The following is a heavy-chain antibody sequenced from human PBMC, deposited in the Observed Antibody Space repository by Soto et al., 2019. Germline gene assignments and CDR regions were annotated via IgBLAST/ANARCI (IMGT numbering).Heavy chain of an antibody. CDR1: GGSINSGDYY. CDR2: IYYSGTT. D-gene: IGHD3-22*01. Sequence: SETLSLTCTVSGGSINSGDYYWSWIRQPPGKGLEWIGYIYYSGTTYYNPSLKSRVTISVDTSKNQFSLRLTSVTAADTAVYYCARDEKYDTRGIDYWGQGNLVT. J-gene: IGHJ4*02. V-gene: IGHV4-30-4*01. CDR3: ARDEKYDTRGIDY.